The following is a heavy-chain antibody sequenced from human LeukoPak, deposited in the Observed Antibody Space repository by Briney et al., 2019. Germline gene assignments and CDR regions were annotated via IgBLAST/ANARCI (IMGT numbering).Heavy chain of an antibody. CDR2: ISGSGGST. Sequence: GGSLRLSCAASGFTFSSYAMSWVRQAPGKGLEWVSAISGSGGSTYYADSVKGRFTISRDNSKNTLYLQMNSLRAEDTAVYYCAKDKSPLGSFDFWSSHYILGGHHFDYWGQGTLVTVSS. V-gene: IGHV3-23*01. D-gene: IGHD3-3*01. J-gene: IGHJ4*02. CDR3: AKDKSPLGSFDFWSSHYILGGHHFDY. CDR1: GFTFSSYA.